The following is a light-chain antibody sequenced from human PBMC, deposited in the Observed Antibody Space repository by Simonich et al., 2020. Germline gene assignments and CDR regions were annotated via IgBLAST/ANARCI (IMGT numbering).Light chain of an antibody. CDR3: QQLNSYPPYT. Sequence: DIQMTQSPSTLSASVGDRVTITCRAGQSISSWLAWYQQKPGKAPKLLIYKASSLESGVPSRFSGSGSGTEFTLTISSLQPDDFATYYCQQLNSYPPYTFGQGTKLEIK. CDR2: KAS. V-gene: IGKV1-5*03. J-gene: IGKJ2*01. CDR1: QSISSW.